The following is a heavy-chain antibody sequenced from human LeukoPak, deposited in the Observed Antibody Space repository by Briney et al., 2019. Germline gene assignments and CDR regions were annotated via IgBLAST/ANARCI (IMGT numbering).Heavy chain of an antibody. CDR1: EFTFSVYA. Sequence: GGSLRLSCAASEFTFSVYAMSWVRQAPGKGLEWVSTIGGSGINTFYADSVKGRVTTSRDNSKNTVYLQMSNLRAEDTAIYYCAKKRSSAGFSYKDLDYWGQGTLVTVSS. D-gene: IGHD5-18*01. J-gene: IGHJ4*02. CDR3: AKKRSSAGFSYKDLDY. V-gene: IGHV3-23*01. CDR2: IGGSGINT.